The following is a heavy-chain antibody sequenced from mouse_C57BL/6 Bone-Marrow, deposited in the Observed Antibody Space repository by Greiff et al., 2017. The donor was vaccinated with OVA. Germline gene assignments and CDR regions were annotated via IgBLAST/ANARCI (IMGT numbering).Heavy chain of an antibody. D-gene: IGHD1-1*01. Sequence: VQLQQSGGGLVKPGGSLKLSCAASGFTFSDYGMHWVRQAPEKGLEWVAYISSGSSTIYYADTVKGRFTISRDNAKNTLFLQMTSLRSEDTAMYYCARPNYYGSFAYWGQGTLVTVSA. J-gene: IGHJ3*01. CDR3: ARPNYYGSFAY. V-gene: IGHV5-17*01. CDR2: ISSGSSTI. CDR1: GFTFSDYG.